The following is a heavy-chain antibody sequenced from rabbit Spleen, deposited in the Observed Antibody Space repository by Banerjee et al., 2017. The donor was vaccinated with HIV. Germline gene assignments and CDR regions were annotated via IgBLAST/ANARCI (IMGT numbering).Heavy chain of an antibody. D-gene: IGHD8-1*01. CDR2: IAGSSSDFT. J-gene: IGHJ6*01. CDR1: GFSFSSSDY. V-gene: IGHV1S40*01. Sequence: QSLEESGGDLVQPEGSLTLTCTASGFSFSSSDYMCWVRQAPGKGLEWISCIAGSSSDFTYSATWAKGRFTCSKTSSTTVTLQMTSLTVADTATYFCARDTGSSFSSYGMDLWGQGTLVTVS. CDR3: ARDTGSSFSSYGMDL.